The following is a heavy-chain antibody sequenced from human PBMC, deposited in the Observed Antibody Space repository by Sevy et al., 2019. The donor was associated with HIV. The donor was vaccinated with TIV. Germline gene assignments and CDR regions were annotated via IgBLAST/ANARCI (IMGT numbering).Heavy chain of an antibody. Sequence: GGSLRLSCVASGFTFSSYSMNRVRQAPGKGLEWVSSISSSSSYIYYADSVKGRFTISRDNAKNSLYLQMNSLRAEDTAVYYCTSSNWFDPWGQGTLVTVSS. V-gene: IGHV3-21*01. CDR1: GFTFSSYS. J-gene: IGHJ5*02. CDR3: TSSNWFDP. CDR2: ISSSSSYI.